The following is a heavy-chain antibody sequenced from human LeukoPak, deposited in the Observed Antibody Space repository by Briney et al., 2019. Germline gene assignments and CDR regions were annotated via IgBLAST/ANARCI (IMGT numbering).Heavy chain of an antibody. CDR1: GGSFSGYY. Sequence: PSETLSPTCAVYGGSFSGYYWSWIRQPPGKGLEWIGEINHSGSTNYNPSLKSRVTISVDTSKNQFSLKLSSVTAADTAVYYCAREVVRGVIGLDYWGQGTLVTVSS. J-gene: IGHJ4*02. CDR2: INHSGST. D-gene: IGHD3-10*01. V-gene: IGHV4-34*01. CDR3: AREVVRGVIGLDY.